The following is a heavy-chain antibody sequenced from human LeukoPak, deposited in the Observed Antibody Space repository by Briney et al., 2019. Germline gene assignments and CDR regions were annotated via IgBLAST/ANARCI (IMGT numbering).Heavy chain of an antibody. J-gene: IGHJ4*02. CDR1: GGSFSGYY. Sequence: SETLSLTCAVYGGSFSGYYWSWIRQPPGKGLEWIGEINHSGSTNYNPSLKSRVTISVDTSKNQFSLKLSSVTAADTAVYYCARRLRISLSRRSGSYFDYWGQGTLVTVSS. D-gene: IGHD6-19*01. CDR2: INHSGST. CDR3: ARRLRISLSRRSGSYFDY. V-gene: IGHV4-34*01.